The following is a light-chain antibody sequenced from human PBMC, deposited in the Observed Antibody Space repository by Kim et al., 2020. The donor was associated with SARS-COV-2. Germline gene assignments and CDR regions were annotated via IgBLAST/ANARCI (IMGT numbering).Light chain of an antibody. CDR1: TSVSNRY. CDR2: AAT. CDR3: QQYDNLPRT. J-gene: IGKJ1*01. V-gene: IGKV3-20*01. Sequence: SPGESATLSCRASTSVSNRYLAWYQQKPGQAPRLLIYAATTRATGIPDRFSGSGSGTDFTLAISRLEPEDSAVYYCQQYDNLPRTFGQGTKVDIK.